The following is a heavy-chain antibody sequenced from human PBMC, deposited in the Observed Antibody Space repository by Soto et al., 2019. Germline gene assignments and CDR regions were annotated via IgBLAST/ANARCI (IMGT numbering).Heavy chain of an antibody. V-gene: IGHV3-9*01. CDR3: AKGCNSGSQGCEYFQH. J-gene: IGHJ1*01. CDR1: GFTFDDYA. CDR2: ISWNSGSI. Sequence: PGGSLRLSCAASGFTFDDYAMHWVRQAPGKGLEWVSGISWNSGSIGYADSVKGRFTISRDNAKNSLYLQMNSLRAEDTALYYCAKGCNSGSQGCEYFQHSGQGTLV. D-gene: IGHD1-26*01.